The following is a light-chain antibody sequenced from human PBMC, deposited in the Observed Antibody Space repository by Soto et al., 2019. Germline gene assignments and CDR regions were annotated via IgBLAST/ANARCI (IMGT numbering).Light chain of an antibody. Sequence: QLVLTQSPSASASLGASVKLTCTLSSGHSSYAIAWHQQQPEKGPRYLMKLNSDGSHSKGDGIPDRFSGSSSGAERYLTISSLQSEDEADYYCQTWGTGTHAVFGGGTHLT. CDR2: LNSDGSH. J-gene: IGLJ7*01. CDR3: QTWGTGTHAV. CDR1: SGHSSYA. V-gene: IGLV4-69*01.